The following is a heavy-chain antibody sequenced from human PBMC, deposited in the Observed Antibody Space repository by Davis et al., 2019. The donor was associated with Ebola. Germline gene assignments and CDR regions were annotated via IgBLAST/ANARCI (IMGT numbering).Heavy chain of an antibody. J-gene: IGHJ6*02. V-gene: IGHV3-30*02. D-gene: IGHD3-9*01. CDR1: GFTFGDYA. CDR3: ARDPSDDILLYGMDV. CDR2: IRFDGSNR. Sequence: GESLKISCAASGFTFGDYAMHWVRQAPGKGLEWVAFIRFDGSNRYYEDSVKGRFTISGDNAKNTLYLQMNSLRAEDTAVYYCARDPSDDILLYGMDVWGQGTTVTVSS.